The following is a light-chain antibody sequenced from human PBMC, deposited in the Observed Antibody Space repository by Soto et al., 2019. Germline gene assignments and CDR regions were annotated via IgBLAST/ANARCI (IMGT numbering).Light chain of an antibody. Sequence: DIVMTQSPDSLAVSLGERATINCKSSQSVLYSSNNKKYLAWYQQKPGQPPKLLLYWASTRESGVPDRFSGSGSGTDFTLTITSLQTEDVAVYYCQQYYRTPWTFGQGTKVEIK. V-gene: IGKV4-1*01. CDR3: QQYYRTPWT. CDR2: WAS. J-gene: IGKJ1*01. CDR1: QSVLYSSNNKKY.